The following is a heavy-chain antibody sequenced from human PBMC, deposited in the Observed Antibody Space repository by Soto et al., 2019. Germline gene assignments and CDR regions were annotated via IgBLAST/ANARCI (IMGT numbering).Heavy chain of an antibody. V-gene: IGHV4-39*01. D-gene: IGHD6-13*01. J-gene: IGHJ4*02. CDR1: GGSISSSSYY. CDR2: IYYSGST. Sequence: SETLSLTCTVSGGSISSSSYYWGWIRQPPGKGLEWIGSIYYSGSTSYNPSLKSRVTISVDTSKKQFSLKLSSVTAADTTMYYCARGIAAAGTGFDYWGQGTLVTVSS. CDR3: ARGIAAAGTGFDY.